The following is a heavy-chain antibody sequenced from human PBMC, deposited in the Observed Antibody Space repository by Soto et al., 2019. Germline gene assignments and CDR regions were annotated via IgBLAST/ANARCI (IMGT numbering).Heavy chain of an antibody. D-gene: IGHD4-17*01. J-gene: IGHJ4*02. CDR3: ARGVTTVTTFDS. V-gene: IGHV4-30-2*01. CDR2: IYHSGST. Sequence: SETLSLTCAVSGGSISSGGYSCNWIRQPPGKGLEWIGYIYHSGSTYYNPSLKSRVTISVDRSKNQFSLKLSSVTAADTAVYYCARGVTTVTTFDSWGQGTLVTVSS. CDR1: GGSISSGGYS.